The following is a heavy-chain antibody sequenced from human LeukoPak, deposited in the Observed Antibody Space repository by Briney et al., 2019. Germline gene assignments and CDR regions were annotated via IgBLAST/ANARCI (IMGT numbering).Heavy chain of an antibody. V-gene: IGHV3-64*04. CDR2: ISSNGGST. J-gene: IGHJ4*02. CDR3: AAQDTAMGTDY. Sequence: GGSLRLSCSASGFTFSSYAMHWVRQAPGKGLEYVSAISSNGGSTYYADSVKGRFTISRDNSKNTVYLLMNSLRAEDTAVYYCAAQDTAMGTDYWGQGTLVTVSS. D-gene: IGHD5-18*01. CDR1: GFTFSSYA.